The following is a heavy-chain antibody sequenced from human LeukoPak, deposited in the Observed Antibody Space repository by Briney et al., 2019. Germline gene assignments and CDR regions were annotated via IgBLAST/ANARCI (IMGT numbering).Heavy chain of an antibody. CDR2: IIPIFGTA. V-gene: IGHV1-69*05. CDR3: ARVMSIGDDAFDI. J-gene: IGHJ3*02. Sequence: ASVKVSCKASGGTFSSYAISWVRQAPGQGLEWMGGIIPIFGTANYAQKFQGRVTMTRDTSISTAYMELSRLRSDDTAVYYCARVMSIGDDAFDIWGQGTMVTVSS. CDR1: GGTFSSYA. D-gene: IGHD6-6*01.